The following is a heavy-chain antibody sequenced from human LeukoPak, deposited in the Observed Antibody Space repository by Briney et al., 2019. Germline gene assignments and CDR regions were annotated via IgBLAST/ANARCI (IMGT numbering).Heavy chain of an antibody. D-gene: IGHD6-25*01. CDR1: SGSISTSNYY. J-gene: IGHJ6*03. V-gene: IGHV4-39*07. CDR2: IFYSGST. Sequence: PSETLSLTCTVSSGSISTSNYYWGWVRQPPGKALEWIGNIFYSGSTYYSPSLKSRVTISLDTSRNQFSLKLNSVTAADTAVYYCARDLSGSMDVWGKGTTVTVSS. CDR3: ARDLSGSMDV.